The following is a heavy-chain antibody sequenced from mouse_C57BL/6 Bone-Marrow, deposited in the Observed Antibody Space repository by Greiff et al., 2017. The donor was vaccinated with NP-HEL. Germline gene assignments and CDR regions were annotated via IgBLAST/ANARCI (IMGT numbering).Heavy chain of an antibody. D-gene: IGHD2-4*01. J-gene: IGHJ4*01. CDR3: ARDERDYPYAMDY. V-gene: IGHV5-4*01. CDR1: GFTFSSYA. Sequence: DVQLVESGGGLVKPGGSLKLSCAASGFTFSSYAMSWVRQTPEKRLEWVATISDGGSYTYYPDNVKGRFTISRDNAKNNLYLQMSHLKSEDTAMYYCARDERDYPYAMDYWGQGTSVTVSS. CDR2: ISDGGSYT.